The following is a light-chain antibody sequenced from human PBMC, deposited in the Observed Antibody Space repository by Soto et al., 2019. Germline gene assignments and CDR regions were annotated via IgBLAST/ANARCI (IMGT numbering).Light chain of an antibody. J-gene: IGLJ1*01. CDR3: SSYTSSTPYV. Sequence: QSALTQPASVSGSPGQSITISCTGTSSDVGGYNYVSWYQQHPGKAPKLMIYDVSNRPSGVSNRFSGSKSGNTAPLTLSGLQAEDEADYYCSSYTSSTPYVFGTGTKVTVL. CDR1: SSDVGGYNY. CDR2: DVS. V-gene: IGLV2-14*01.